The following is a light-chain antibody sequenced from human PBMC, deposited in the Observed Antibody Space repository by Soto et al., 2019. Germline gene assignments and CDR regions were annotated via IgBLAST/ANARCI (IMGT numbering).Light chain of an antibody. CDR1: QSVSSGY. CDR3: QQYVTSPLT. Sequence: EIVLTQSPGTLSLSPGERATLSCRASQSVSSGYLAWYQQKPGQAPRLLIYGESSRATGIPDRFSGSGSGTDFTLTISGLEPEDFAVYYCQQYVTSPLTFGGGTKVEIK. J-gene: IGKJ4*01. CDR2: GES. V-gene: IGKV3-20*01.